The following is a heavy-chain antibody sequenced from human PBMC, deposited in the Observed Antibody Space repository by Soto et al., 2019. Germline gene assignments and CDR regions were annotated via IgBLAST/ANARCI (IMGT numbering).Heavy chain of an antibody. CDR2: IYPGDSDT. Sequence: PGESLKISCKGSGYSFTSYWIGWVRQMPGKGLEWMGIIYPGDSDTRYSPSFQGQVTISADKSISTAYLQWSSLKASDTAMYYCARRGQSSGMSGYYTWAPLDYWGQGTLVTVSS. D-gene: IGHD3-3*01. J-gene: IGHJ4*02. CDR1: GYSFTSYW. V-gene: IGHV5-51*01. CDR3: ARRGQSSGMSGYYTWAPLDY.